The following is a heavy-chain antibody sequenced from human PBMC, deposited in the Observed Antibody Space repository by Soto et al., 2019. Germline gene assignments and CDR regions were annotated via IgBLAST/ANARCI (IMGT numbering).Heavy chain of an antibody. Sequence: QVQLQESGPGLVKPSETLSLTCTVSGGSISSYFWNWIRQPPGRGLEWIGYIYYSGSTASGRPDYNPSIESRVTISVDTSKSQFSLTLSSVTAADTAVYYCARGLSVRGRLDSWGQGTLITVSS. V-gene: IGHV4-59*01. CDR3: ARGLSVRGRLDS. CDR2: IYYSGST. CDR1: GGSISSYF. J-gene: IGHJ4*02. D-gene: IGHD3-10*01.